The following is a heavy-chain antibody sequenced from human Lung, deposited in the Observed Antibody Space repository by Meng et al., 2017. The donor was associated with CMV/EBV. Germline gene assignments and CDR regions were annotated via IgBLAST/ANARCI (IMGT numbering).Heavy chain of an antibody. CDR3: ARDVCGRDDFWSGCYDY. CDR2: ISSSSSYI. D-gene: IGHD3-3*01. J-gene: IGHJ4*02. V-gene: IGHV3-21*01. CDR1: GFTFSSYS. Sequence: GGSLRLXCAASGFTFSSYSMNWVRQAPGKGLEWVSSISSSSSYIYYADSVKGRFTISRDNAKNSLYLQMNSLRAEDTAVYYCARDVCGRDDFWSGCYDYWGQGTXVTVLL.